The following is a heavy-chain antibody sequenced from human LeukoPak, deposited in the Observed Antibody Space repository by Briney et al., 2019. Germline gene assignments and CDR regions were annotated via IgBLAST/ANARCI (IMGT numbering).Heavy chain of an antibody. CDR2: IYYDGSNE. Sequence: PGRSLRLSCAASGFPFTSYGMHWGRQAPGKGLGREAVIYYDGSNEYYADSVKGRFTISRDTSKNTLYLQMNSLTADDTAVYYCARVGYPGIGYPIDYWGQGTMVTVSS. CDR3: ARVGYPGIGYPIDY. CDR1: GFPFTSYG. V-gene: IGHV3-33*01. J-gene: IGHJ4*02. D-gene: IGHD3-22*01.